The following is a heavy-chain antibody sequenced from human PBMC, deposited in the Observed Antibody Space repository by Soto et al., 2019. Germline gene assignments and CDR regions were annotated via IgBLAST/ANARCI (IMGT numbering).Heavy chain of an antibody. CDR2: IYYSGST. CDR3: ARSDIHMITPPLCAFDI. J-gene: IGHJ3*02. Sequence: QVQLQESGPGLVKPSQTLSLTCTVSGGSISSGGYYWSWIRQHPGKGLEWIGYIYYSGSTYYNPSLKSRVTISVDTSKNQFSLKLSSVTAADTAVYYCARSDIHMITPPLCAFDIWGQGTMVTVSS. D-gene: IGHD3-16*01. V-gene: IGHV4-31*03. CDR1: GGSISSGGYY.